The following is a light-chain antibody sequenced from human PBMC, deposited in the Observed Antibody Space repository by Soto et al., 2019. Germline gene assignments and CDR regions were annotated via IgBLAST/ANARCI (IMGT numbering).Light chain of an antibody. CDR3: SSFTSSSTQV. J-gene: IGLJ3*02. CDR1: SSDVGGYNY. V-gene: IGLV2-14*01. Sequence: QSALTQPASVSGSPGQSITISCTGTSSDVGGYNYVSWYQQHPGRAPKLMIYEVSNRPSGVSDRFSGSKSGNTASLTISGLQAEDEADYYCSSFTSSSTQVLGVWTKLTVL. CDR2: EVS.